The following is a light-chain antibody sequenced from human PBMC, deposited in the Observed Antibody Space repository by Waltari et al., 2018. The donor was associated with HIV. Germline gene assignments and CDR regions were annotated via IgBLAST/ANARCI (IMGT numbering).Light chain of an antibody. CDR3: ATLDDSLNGPV. CDR1: SSNIGANA. J-gene: IGLJ2*01. V-gene: IGLV1-44*01. CDR2: SNK. Sequence: QSVLTQPPSVSRTPGQRVTISCSGGSSNIGANAVSWYQQFPGTAPKLLIYSNKKRPSGVPDRFSGSKSGTSASLAISGLQSEDEADYYCATLDDSLNGPVFGGGTKVTVL.